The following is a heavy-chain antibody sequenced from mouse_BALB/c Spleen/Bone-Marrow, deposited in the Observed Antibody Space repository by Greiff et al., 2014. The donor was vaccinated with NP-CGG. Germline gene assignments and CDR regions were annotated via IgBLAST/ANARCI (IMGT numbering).Heavy chain of an antibody. CDR3: ANYYDSSSY. CDR2: IHPNSGNT. CDR1: GYTFTSSW. J-gene: IGHJ2*01. D-gene: IGHD1-1*01. Sequence: VKLQESGSVLVRPGASVKLSCKASGYTFTSSWMHWAKQRPGQGLEWIGGIHPNSGNTNYNEKFKGKATLTVDTSSSTAYVDLSSLTSEDSAVYYCANYYDSSSYWGQGTTLTVSP. V-gene: IGHV1S130*01.